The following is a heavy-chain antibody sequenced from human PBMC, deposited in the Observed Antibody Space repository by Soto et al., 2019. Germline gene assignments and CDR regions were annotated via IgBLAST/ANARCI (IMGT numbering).Heavy chain of an antibody. Sequence: PVESRKVSCKGSGYSFTSYWIGWVRQMPGKGLEWMGIIYPGDSDTRYSPSFQGQVTISADKSISTAYLQWSSLKASDTAMYYCARQGDFWSGYYQEDNWFDPWGQGTLVTVSS. J-gene: IGHJ5*02. CDR3: ARQGDFWSGYYQEDNWFDP. CDR2: IYPGDSDT. CDR1: GYSFTSYW. D-gene: IGHD3-3*01. V-gene: IGHV5-51*01.